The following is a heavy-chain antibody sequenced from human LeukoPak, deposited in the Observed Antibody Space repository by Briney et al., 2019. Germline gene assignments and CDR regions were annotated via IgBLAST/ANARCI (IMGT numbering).Heavy chain of an antibody. CDR1: GYTFTDYY. CDR2: IIPIFGTA. CDR3: ARAPARITMIVVVGDAFDI. J-gene: IGHJ3*02. D-gene: IGHD3-22*01. V-gene: IGHV1-69*05. Sequence: SVKVSCKASGYTFTDYYMHWVRQAHGQGLEWMGGIIPIFGTANYAQKFQGRVTITTDESTSTAYMELSSLRSEDTAVYYCARAPARITMIVVVGDAFDIWGQGTMVTVSS.